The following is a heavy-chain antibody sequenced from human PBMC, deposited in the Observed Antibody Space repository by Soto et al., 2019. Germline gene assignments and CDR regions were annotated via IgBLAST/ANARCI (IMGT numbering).Heavy chain of an antibody. CDR3: ARNRLVPAGYYFDY. CDR1: GGSISSGGYY. Sequence: QVQLQESGPGLVKPSQTLSLTCTVSGGSISSGGYYWSWIRQHAGKGLEWIGYIYYSGSTYYNLSLKSRVTISVDTSKNQFSLKLSSVTAADTAVYYCARNRLVPAGYYFDYWGQGTLVTVSS. D-gene: IGHD2-2*01. CDR2: IYYSGST. J-gene: IGHJ4*02. V-gene: IGHV4-31*03.